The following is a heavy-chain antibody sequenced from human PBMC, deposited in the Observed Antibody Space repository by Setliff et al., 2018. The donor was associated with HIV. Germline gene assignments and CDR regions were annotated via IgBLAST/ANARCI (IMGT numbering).Heavy chain of an antibody. CDR1: GFNFNDYS. J-gene: IGHJ4*02. V-gene: IGHV3-43D*03. D-gene: IGHD3-9*01. CDR2: ISWDSGRT. CDR3: AKGTMNHDFLTGYSPFDS. Sequence: GGSLRLSCVASGFNFNDYSMHWVRQTPGKTLEWVSLISWDSGRTDYAVSVRGRFTISRDNSKNSLYLQMQSLRPEDTALYYCAKGTMNHDFLTGYSPFDSWGQGTQVTVSS.